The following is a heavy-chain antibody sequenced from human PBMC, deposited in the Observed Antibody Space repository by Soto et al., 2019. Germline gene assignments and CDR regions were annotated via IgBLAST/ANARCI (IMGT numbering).Heavy chain of an antibody. Sequence: ASVKVSCKASGYTFTSYGISWVRQATGQGLEWMGWISAYNGNTNYAQKLQGRVTMTTDTSTSTAYMELRSLRSDDTAVYYCARGENYDILTGYYIERSPSYYFDYWGQGTLVTVSS. CDR1: GYTFTSYG. J-gene: IGHJ4*02. V-gene: IGHV1-18*01. D-gene: IGHD3-9*01. CDR3: ARGENYDILTGYYIERSPSYYFDY. CDR2: ISAYNGNT.